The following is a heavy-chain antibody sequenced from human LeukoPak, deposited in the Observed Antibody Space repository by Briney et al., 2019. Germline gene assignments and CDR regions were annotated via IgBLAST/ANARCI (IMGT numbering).Heavy chain of an antibody. CDR3: AKGNIAELPAAPYY. CDR2: IFFDGSKK. D-gene: IGHD2-2*01. Sequence: GGSLRLSCAASGFTFSSYGMHWVRQAPGKGLEWVALIFFDGSKKYYGDSMKGRFTISRDNSKNTLYLQMNSLRAEDTALYYCAKGNIAELPAAPYYWGQGTLVTVSS. V-gene: IGHV3-33*06. CDR1: GFTFSSYG. J-gene: IGHJ4*02.